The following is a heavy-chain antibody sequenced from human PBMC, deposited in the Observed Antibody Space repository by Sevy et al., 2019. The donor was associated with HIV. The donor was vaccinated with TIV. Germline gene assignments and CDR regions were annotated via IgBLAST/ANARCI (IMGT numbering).Heavy chain of an antibody. CDR2: FYYSGST. Sequence: SETLSLTCTVSGGSISNSYWSWIRQPPGKGLEWIGYFYYSGSTNYNPSLKSRVTMSIDTSKNQFSLNLSSVTAADTAGYYCARGGGYYISGSLWGQGTLVTVSS. D-gene: IGHD3-10*01. V-gene: IGHV4-59*01. CDR3: ARGGGYYISGSL. CDR1: GGSISNSY. J-gene: IGHJ4*02.